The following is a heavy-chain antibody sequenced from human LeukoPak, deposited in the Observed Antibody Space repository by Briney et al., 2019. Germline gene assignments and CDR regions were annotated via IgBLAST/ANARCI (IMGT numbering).Heavy chain of an antibody. CDR3: ARGPFEHDSSGHYYYYGMDV. D-gene: IGHD3-22*01. V-gene: IGHV3-7*01. Sequence: AGGSLRLSCAASRFTFSSYWMSWVRQAPGKGLEWVANIKQDGSEKYYVDSVKGRFTISRDNAKNSLYLQMNSLRVEDTAVFYCARGPFEHDSSGHYYYYGMDVWGQGTTVTVSS. J-gene: IGHJ6*02. CDR1: RFTFSSYW. CDR2: IKQDGSEK.